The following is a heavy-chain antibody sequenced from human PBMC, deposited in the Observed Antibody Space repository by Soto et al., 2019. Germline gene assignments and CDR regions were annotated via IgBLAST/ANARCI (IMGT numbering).Heavy chain of an antibody. J-gene: IGHJ5*02. Sequence: ASVKVSCKASGYTFTSYGISWVRQAPGQGLEWMGWISAYNGNTNYAQKLQGRVTMTTDTSTSTAYMELRSLRSDDTAVYHCARKRNDYGDDWWFDPWGQGTLVTV. V-gene: IGHV1-18*01. CDR2: ISAYNGNT. CDR1: GYTFTSYG. CDR3: ARKRNDYGDDWWFDP. D-gene: IGHD4-17*01.